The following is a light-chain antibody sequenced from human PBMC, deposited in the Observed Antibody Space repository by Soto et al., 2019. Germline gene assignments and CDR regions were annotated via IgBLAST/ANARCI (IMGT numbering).Light chain of an antibody. J-gene: IGKJ2*01. CDR2: AAS. Sequence: DIQMTQSPSSLSASVGDRVTITCRASQSISSYVNWYQQKPGKAPKLLIYAASTLQSGDPSRFSGSGSGTDLTLSISSLQPEDFATYYCQQSYSTPYTFGQGTKLEIK. CDR3: QQSYSTPYT. V-gene: IGKV1-39*01. CDR1: QSISSY.